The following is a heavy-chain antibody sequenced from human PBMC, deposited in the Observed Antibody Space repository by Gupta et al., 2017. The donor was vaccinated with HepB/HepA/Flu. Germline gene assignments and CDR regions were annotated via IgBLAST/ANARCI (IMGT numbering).Heavy chain of an antibody. D-gene: IGHD2-8*01. Sequence: VQLVESGGGLVQPGGSLRLSCPVSGFTFREHYRDWVRQATGKGLEGVGRTKNKDKRNNTEYAEYVKGRCTMARDESKNSLYLNMDDVKTEDTAVDYCARSYCTRSYGAGGDYFDVWGPGTVLTVSS. CDR1: GFTFREHY. CDR3: ARSYCTRSYGAGGDYFDV. CDR2: TKNKDKRNNT. V-gene: IGHV3-72*01. J-gene: IGHJ4*02.